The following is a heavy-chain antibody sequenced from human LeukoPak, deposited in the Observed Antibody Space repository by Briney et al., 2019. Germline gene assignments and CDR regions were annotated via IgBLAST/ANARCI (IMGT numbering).Heavy chain of an antibody. CDR1: GFTFSSYW. V-gene: IGHV3-7*01. Sequence: GGSLRLSCAASGFTFSSYWMTWVRQAPGKGLEWVANIKQGGSEKYYVDSVKGRFTISRDNAKDSLYLQMNSLRAEDTAVYYCAREAPPEWYFDLWGRGALVTVSS. CDR2: IKQGGSEK. CDR3: AREAPPEWYFDL. J-gene: IGHJ2*01.